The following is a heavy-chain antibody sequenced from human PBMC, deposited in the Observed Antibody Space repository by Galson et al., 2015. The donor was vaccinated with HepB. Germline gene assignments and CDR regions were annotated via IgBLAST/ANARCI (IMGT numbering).Heavy chain of an antibody. Sequence: SLRLSCAASGFTFSSYGMHWVRQAPGKGLEWVSAISGSGGSTYYADSVKGRFTISRDNSKNTLYLQMNSLRAEDTAVYYCVGTAARIAVAGTFDYWGQGTLVTVSS. CDR3: VGTAARIAVAGTFDY. CDR1: GFTFSSYG. V-gene: IGHV3-23*01. CDR2: ISGSGGST. D-gene: IGHD6-19*01. J-gene: IGHJ4*02.